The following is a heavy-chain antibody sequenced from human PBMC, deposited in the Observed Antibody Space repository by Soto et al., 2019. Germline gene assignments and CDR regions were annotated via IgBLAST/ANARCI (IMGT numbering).Heavy chain of an antibody. Sequence: PSQTLSLTCAISGDSVSSNSAAWTWIRQSPSRGLEWLGRTYYRSKWYNDYAESVKSRITINPDTSKNQFSLQLNSVTPEDTAVYYCAGVTVLHYYSSGMDVWGQGTIVTASS. D-gene: IGHD4-4*01. V-gene: IGHV6-1*01. J-gene: IGHJ6*02. CDR1: GDSVSSNSAA. CDR3: AGVTVLHYYSSGMDV. CDR2: TYYRSKWYN.